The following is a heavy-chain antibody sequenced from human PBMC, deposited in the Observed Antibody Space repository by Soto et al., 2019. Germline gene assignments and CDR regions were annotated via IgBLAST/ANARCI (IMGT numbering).Heavy chain of an antibody. D-gene: IGHD1-1*01. CDR1: GYIFTGYY. CDR2: INANSGAT. J-gene: IGHJ2*01. Sequence: GSSVKVSCKASGYIFTGYYIHCARQAPGQRREWMGWINANSGATKYAEQFQARLTMTRDTSISTAYMELSRLTTDDTDVYYFARAGRPTLALSEHFWG. CDR3: ARAGRPTLALSEHF. V-gene: IGHV1-2*02.